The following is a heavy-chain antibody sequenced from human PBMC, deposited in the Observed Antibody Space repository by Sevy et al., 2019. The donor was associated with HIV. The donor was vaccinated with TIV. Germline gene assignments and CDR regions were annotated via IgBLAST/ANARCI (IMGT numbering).Heavy chain of an antibody. CDR3: ARTKAYYYDSSGYSNDAFDI. V-gene: IGHV4-59*01. CDR2: IYYSGST. Sequence: SETLSLTCTVSGGSISSYYWSWIRQPPGKGLEWIGYIYYSGSTNYNPSLKSRVTISVDTSKNQFSLKLSSVTAADTAVYYCARTKAYYYDSSGYSNDAFDIWGQRTMVTVSS. D-gene: IGHD3-22*01. J-gene: IGHJ3*02. CDR1: GGSISSYY.